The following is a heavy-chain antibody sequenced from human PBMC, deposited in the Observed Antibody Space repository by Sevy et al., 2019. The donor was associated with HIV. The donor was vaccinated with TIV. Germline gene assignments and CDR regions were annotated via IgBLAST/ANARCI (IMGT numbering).Heavy chain of an antibody. J-gene: IGHJ6*02. CDR2: LSAYIGGT. CDR3: ARVKAKEELDYKGHNYYVMDV. Sequence: ASVKVSCKASGYIFNKYGVTWVRQAPGQGLEWMGWLSAYIGGTNYAQNFQGRVTMTRDTSTSTAYMELMSLRSDDTAVYYCARVKAKEELDYKGHNYYVMDVWGQGTMVTVSS. CDR1: GYIFNKYG. D-gene: IGHD3-10*01. V-gene: IGHV1-18*01.